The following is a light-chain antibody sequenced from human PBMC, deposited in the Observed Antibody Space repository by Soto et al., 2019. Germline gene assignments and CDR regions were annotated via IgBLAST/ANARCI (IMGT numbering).Light chain of an antibody. V-gene: IGLV3-9*01. J-gene: IGLJ2*01. CDR2: RDK. CDR3: QVWDSNPVI. Sequence: SYELTQPLSVSVALGQTATFTCGGNNIGRKNVHWYQQKPGQAPVLVIYRDKSRPSGIPERFSGSNSGNTATLTISSAQAGDEADYYCQVWDSNPVIFGGGTQLTVL. CDR1: NIGRKN.